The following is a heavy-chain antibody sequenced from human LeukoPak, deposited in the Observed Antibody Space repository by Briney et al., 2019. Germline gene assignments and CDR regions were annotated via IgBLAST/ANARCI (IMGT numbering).Heavy chain of an antibody. CDR1: GFTFDDYA. Sequence: GRSLRLSCAASGFTFDDYAMHWVRQAPGKGLEWVSGISWNSGSIGYADSVKGRFTISRDNAKNSLYLQMNSLRAEDTALYYCAKDSATMVRGVMEFDPWGQGTLVTVSS. CDR3: AKDSATMVRGVMEFDP. D-gene: IGHD3-10*01. CDR2: ISWNSGSI. V-gene: IGHV3-9*01. J-gene: IGHJ5*02.